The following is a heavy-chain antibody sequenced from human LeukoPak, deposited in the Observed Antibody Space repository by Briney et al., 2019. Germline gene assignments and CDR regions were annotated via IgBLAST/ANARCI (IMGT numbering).Heavy chain of an antibody. CDR3: ARRNPIGTAGTPIN. J-gene: IGHJ4*02. V-gene: IGHV4-39*01. CDR2: IHNSRST. Sequence: PSGTLSVTCTVSGGYLRRSDYYWGWVRQPPGKGLEWIWTIHNSRSTYYNPSVKSRFTVSVDTSKIPFSLKMSSVTAEDTAVYYCARRNPIGTAGTPINWGQGTLVTVSS. D-gene: IGHD6-19*01. CDR1: GGYLRRSDYY.